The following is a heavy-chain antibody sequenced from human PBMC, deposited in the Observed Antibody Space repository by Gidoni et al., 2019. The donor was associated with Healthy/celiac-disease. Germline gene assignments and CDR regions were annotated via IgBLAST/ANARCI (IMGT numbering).Heavy chain of an antibody. D-gene: IGHD2-2*01. CDR1: GFPLSSHA. Sequence: EVQLLESGGGSVKPGGSLRLSCADSGFPLSSHARSLVRQAPGKGLEWVSAIWGSGGSTYYAGSVKGRFTISRDNTKNRLYLQMNSLRAEDTAVYYCAKEPRGYCSSTSCRDYYYYGMDVWGQGTTVTVSS. J-gene: IGHJ6*02. CDR3: AKEPRGYCSSTSCRDYYYYGMDV. V-gene: IGHV3-23*01. CDR2: IWGSGGST.